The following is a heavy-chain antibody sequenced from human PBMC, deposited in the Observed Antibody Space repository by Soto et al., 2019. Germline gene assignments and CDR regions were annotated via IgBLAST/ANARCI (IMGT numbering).Heavy chain of an antibody. CDR1: GGSMSSGDYY. D-gene: IGHD3-22*01. CDR3: ARDYYDSSGSRPDAFDI. J-gene: IGHJ3*02. CDR2: IYYSGST. Sequence: SETLSLRCTVSGGSMSSGDYYGSWIRQPPGKCLEWIGYIYYSGSTYYNPSLKSRVTISVDTSKNQFSLKLSSVTAADTAVYYCARDYYDSSGSRPDAFDIWGQGTMVT. V-gene: IGHV4-30-4*01.